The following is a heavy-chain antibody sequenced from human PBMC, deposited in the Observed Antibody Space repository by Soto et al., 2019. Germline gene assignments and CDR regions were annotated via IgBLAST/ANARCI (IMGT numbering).Heavy chain of an antibody. V-gene: IGHV3-43*01. J-gene: IGHJ4*02. Sequence: GGSLRLSCAASGFTFDDYTMHWVRQAPGKGLEWVSLISWDGGSTYYVDSVKGRFTISRDNSKNSLYLQMNSLRTEDTALYYCAKDISPLYSSGWEEYYFDYWGQGTLVTVSS. CDR2: ISWDGGST. CDR3: AKDISPLYSSGWEEYYFDY. D-gene: IGHD6-19*01. CDR1: GFTFDDYT.